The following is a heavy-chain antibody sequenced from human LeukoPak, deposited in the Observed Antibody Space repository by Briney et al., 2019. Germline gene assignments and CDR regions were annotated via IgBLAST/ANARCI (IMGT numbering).Heavy chain of an antibody. Sequence: RASVTVSCKASGYTFTSYGISWVRQAPGQGLEWMGWISAYNGNTNYPQKLQGRVTMTTDTSTSTAYMELRSLRSDDTAVYYCARDRCSSTSCYLDYWGQGTLVTVSS. CDR3: ARDRCSSTSCYLDY. CDR1: GYTFTSYG. CDR2: ISAYNGNT. V-gene: IGHV1-18*04. J-gene: IGHJ4*02. D-gene: IGHD2-2*01.